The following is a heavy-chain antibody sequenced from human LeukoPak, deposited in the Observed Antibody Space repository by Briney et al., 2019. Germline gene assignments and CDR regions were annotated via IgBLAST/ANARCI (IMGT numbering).Heavy chain of an antibody. Sequence: PSETLSLTCSVSDGSVSSYYWSWIRQPPGKGLEWIGYIYHSGSTNYNPSLKSRVTISVDPSKNQFSLKLTSVTAADTAVYYCARVGGGLIDYWGQGTLVTVSS. CDR1: DGSVSSYY. V-gene: IGHV4-59*02. CDR3: ARVGGGLIDY. CDR2: IYHSGST. D-gene: IGHD3-16*01. J-gene: IGHJ4*02.